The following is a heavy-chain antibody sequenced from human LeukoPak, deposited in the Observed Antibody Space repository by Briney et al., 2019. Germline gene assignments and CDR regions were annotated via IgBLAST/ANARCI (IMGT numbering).Heavy chain of an antibody. Sequence: GGSLRLSCAASGFTFDDYGMSWVRQAPGKGLEWVSVIYSGGGTSYADSVKGRFTVSRDNSMNTLYLQMNSLRAEDTAVYYCARVRSLYYFDYWGQGTLVTVSS. CDR2: IYSGGGT. J-gene: IGHJ4*02. V-gene: IGHV3-66*01. CDR1: GFTFDDYG. CDR3: ARVRSLYYFDY.